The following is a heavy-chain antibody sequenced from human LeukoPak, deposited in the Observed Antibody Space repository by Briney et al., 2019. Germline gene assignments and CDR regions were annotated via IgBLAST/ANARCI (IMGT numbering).Heavy chain of an antibody. V-gene: IGHV3-30-3*01. D-gene: IGHD3-10*01. CDR3: ARGGSGSYYYYYYYMDV. CDR1: GFTFSSYA. J-gene: IGHJ6*03. Sequence: PGGSLRLSCAASGFTFSSYAMHWVRQAPGKGLEWAAIISYDGSNKYYADSVKDRFTISRDNSKNTLYLQMNSLRPEDTAVYYCARGGSGSYYYYYYYMDVWGKGTTVTVSS. CDR2: ISYDGSNK.